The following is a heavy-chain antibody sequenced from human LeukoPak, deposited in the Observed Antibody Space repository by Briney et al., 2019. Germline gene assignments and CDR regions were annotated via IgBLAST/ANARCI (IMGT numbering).Heavy chain of an antibody. CDR3: ARRDSGSYDY. D-gene: IGHD1-26*01. CDR1: GFTFTNYW. Sequence: GESLKISCKGSGFTFTNYWIGWVRQMPGKGLEYMGIIYPADSDIRYSPSFQGQVTISADKSISTVYLQWSNLKASDTALYYCARRDSGSYDYWGQGTLVTVSS. V-gene: IGHV5-51*01. J-gene: IGHJ4*02. CDR2: IYPADSDI.